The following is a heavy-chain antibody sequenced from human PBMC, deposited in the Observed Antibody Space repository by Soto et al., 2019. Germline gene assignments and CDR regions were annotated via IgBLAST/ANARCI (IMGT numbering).Heavy chain of an antibody. D-gene: IGHD2-15*01. CDR1: GGTFSSYT. CDR2: IIPILGIA. Sequence: QVQLVQSGAEVKKPGSSVTVSCKASGGTFSSYTISWVRQAPGQGLEWMGRIIPILGIANYAQKFQGRVTITADKSTSTAYMELSSLRSEDTAVYYCARDAPSLRTSGSFAYWGQGTLVTVSS. CDR3: ARDAPSLRTSGSFAY. J-gene: IGHJ4*02. V-gene: IGHV1-69*08.